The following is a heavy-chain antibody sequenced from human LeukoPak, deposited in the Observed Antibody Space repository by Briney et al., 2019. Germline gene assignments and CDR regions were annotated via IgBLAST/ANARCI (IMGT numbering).Heavy chain of an antibody. V-gene: IGHV3-23*01. CDR2: ISGSGGST. CDR1: GFTFSSYA. J-gene: IGHJ4*02. CDR3: ARDLYSYGRFDY. D-gene: IGHD5-18*01. Sequence: GGSLRLSCAASGFTFSSYAMSWVRQAPGKGLEWVSAISGSGGSTYYADSVKGRFTISRDNSKNTLYLQMNSLRDEDTAVYYCARDLYSYGRFDYWGQGTLVTISS.